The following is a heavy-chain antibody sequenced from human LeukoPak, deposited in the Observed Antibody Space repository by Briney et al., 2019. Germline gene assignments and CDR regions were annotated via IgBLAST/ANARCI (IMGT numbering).Heavy chain of an antibody. D-gene: IGHD3-16*01. V-gene: IGHV4-39*07. CDR3: TRGAGWLIDY. CDR2: VFYNGAT. CDR1: GGSISSSIYY. Sequence: ETLSLTCAVSGGSISSSIYYWAWVRQPPGKGLEWIGTVFYNGATQYSPSLRSRVTISADTSKNQFSLKLNSLTTADTAVYYCTRGAGWLIDYWGQGILVTVSS. J-gene: IGHJ4*02.